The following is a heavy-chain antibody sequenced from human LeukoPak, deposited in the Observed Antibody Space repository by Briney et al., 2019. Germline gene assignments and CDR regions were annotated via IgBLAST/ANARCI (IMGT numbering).Heavy chain of an antibody. D-gene: IGHD6-19*01. J-gene: IGHJ6*03. V-gene: IGHV1-69*04. CDR1: GYTFTGYY. CDR2: IIPILGIA. Sequence: SVKVSCKASGYTFTGYYMHWVRQAPGQGLEWMGRIIPILGIANYAQKFQGRVTITADKSTSTAYMELSSLRSEDTAVYYCARAPLRVAGKDYYYYMDVWGKGTTVTVSS. CDR3: ARAPLRVAGKDYYYYMDV.